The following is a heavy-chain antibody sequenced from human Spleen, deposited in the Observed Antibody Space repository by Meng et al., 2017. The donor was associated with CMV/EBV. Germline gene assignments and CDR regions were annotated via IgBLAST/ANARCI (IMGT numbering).Heavy chain of an antibody. J-gene: IGHJ4*02. CDR1: GYNFDIYG. D-gene: IGHD4-17*01. CDR3: ARAGAAVTTNFDF. CDR2: VSAENGDT. V-gene: IGHV1-18*01. Sequence: QILMLQSGHKLRRPGAPVKVYCKASGYNFDIYGITWVRLAPGQGLEWVGWVSAENGDTDYGQKFQGRVTVTADTFTNTAYMEMRSLRSDDSAMYYCARAGAAVTTNFDFWGQGTLVTVSS.